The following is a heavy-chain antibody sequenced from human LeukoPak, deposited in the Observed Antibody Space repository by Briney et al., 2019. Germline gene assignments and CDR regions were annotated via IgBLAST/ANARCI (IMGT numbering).Heavy chain of an antibody. CDR2: INPNSGGT. Sequence: GASVKVSCKASGYTFTSYYMHWVRQAPGQGLEWMGWINPNSGGTNYAQKFQGRVTMTRDTSISTVYMELSSLRSEDTAVYYCATGGYSGYAAFDYWGQGTLVTVSS. V-gene: IGHV1-2*02. CDR1: GYTFTSYY. CDR3: ATGGYSGYAAFDY. D-gene: IGHD5-12*01. J-gene: IGHJ4*02.